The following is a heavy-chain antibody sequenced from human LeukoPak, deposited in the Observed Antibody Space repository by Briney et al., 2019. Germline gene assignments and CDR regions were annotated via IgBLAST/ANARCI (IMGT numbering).Heavy chain of an antibody. Sequence: ASVKVSCKASGYTFTGHYIHWVRQAPGQGLEWMGWINPDSGDTDYAQKFQGRVTVTRDTSISTAYMELSRLRSDDTAVYYCARGAAYCSGGSCSDSWGQGTLVTVSS. CDR1: GYTFTGHY. D-gene: IGHD2-15*01. J-gene: IGHJ5*02. CDR2: INPDSGDT. CDR3: ARGAAYCSGGSCSDS. V-gene: IGHV1-2*02.